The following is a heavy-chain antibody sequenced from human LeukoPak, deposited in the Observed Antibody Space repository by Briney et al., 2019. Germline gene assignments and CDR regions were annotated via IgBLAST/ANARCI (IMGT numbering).Heavy chain of an antibody. Sequence: PGGCLRLSCAASAFTVSNNYMSWGRQAPGRGLEWVSVIYSGGSTYYADSVKGRFTISRDNSKNTLYLQMNSLRAEDTAVYYCARSIHCSGGSCAFDYWGKGTLVTVSS. CDR2: IYSGGST. J-gene: IGHJ4*02. D-gene: IGHD2-15*01. CDR1: AFTVSNNY. CDR3: ARSIHCSGGSCAFDY. V-gene: IGHV3-53*01.